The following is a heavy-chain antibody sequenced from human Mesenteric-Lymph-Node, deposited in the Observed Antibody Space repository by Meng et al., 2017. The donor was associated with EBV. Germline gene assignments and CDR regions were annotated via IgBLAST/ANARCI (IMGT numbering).Heavy chain of an antibody. D-gene: IGHD3/OR15-3a*01. J-gene: IGHJ4*02. CDR1: GFTFSNYW. Sequence: EVQVVESGGGLVQPGGSLRLSCAASGFTFSNYWMHWVRQTPGKGLVWVSRINSDGSSTNYADSVKGRFTISRDNAKNTLYLQMNSLRAEDRAVYYCARGVGTGLTDSWGQGTLVTVSS. CDR3: ARGVGTGLTDS. CDR2: INSDGSST. V-gene: IGHV3-74*01.